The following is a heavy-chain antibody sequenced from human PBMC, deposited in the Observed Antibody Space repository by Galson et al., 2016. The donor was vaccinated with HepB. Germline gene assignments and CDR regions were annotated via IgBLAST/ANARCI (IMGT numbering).Heavy chain of an antibody. CDR3: ARGLVGSTTAFDS. CDR2: IYSGGAT. D-gene: IGHD1-26*01. CDR1: GFTVTRSY. Sequence: SLRLSCAASGFTVTRSYMSWVRQAPGQGLEWVSVIYSGGATYYKDSVRGRFTISRDDSKNTLFLQMDGLRPKDTAAYYCARGLVGSTTAFDSWGQGTLVAVSS. V-gene: IGHV3-53*05. J-gene: IGHJ4*02.